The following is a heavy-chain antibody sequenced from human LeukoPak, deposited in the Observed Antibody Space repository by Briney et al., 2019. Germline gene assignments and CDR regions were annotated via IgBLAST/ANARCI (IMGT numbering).Heavy chain of an antibody. J-gene: IGHJ5*02. D-gene: IGHD3-10*01. CDR2: IYHSGST. CDR3: ARGEYYYGSGSLNWFDP. Sequence: SETLSLTCAVSGGSISSSNWWSWVRQPPGKGLEWIGEIYHSGSTNYNPSLKSRVTISVDKSKNQFSLKLSSVTAADTAVYYCARGEYYYGSGSLNWFDPWGQGTLVTVSS. V-gene: IGHV4-4*02. CDR1: GGSISSSNW.